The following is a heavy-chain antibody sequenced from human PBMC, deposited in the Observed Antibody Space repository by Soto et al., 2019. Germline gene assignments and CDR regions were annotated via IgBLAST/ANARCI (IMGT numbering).Heavy chain of an antibody. CDR2: IYSGGST. Sequence: GGSLRLSCAASGFTVSSNYMSWVRQAPGKGLEWVSVIYSGGSTYYADSVKGRFTISRDNSKNTLYLQMNSLRAEDTAVYYCARDQSEWYGLDAFDIWGQGTMVTVSS. D-gene: IGHD3-3*01. V-gene: IGHV3-66*01. CDR1: GFTVSSNY. J-gene: IGHJ3*02. CDR3: ARDQSEWYGLDAFDI.